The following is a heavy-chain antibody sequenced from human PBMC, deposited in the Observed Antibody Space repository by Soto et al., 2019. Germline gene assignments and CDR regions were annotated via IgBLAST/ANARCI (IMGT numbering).Heavy chain of an antibody. CDR3: ARGIWSCYKRYYFDF. D-gene: IGHD3-3*01. V-gene: IGHV4-30-4*01. CDR2: IYYSGGT. J-gene: IGHJ4*02. Sequence: QVQLQESGPGLVKPSQTLSLTCTVSGGSISSGDYHWSWIRQSPGKGLEWIAYIYYSGGTYYNPSLESRVTISLDTSKNQFSLNLSSVTAADTAVYYCARGIWSCYKRYYFDFWGQGTLVTVSS. CDR1: GGSISSGDYH.